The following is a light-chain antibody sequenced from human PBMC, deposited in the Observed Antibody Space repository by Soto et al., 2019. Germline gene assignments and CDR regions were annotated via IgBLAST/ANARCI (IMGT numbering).Light chain of an antibody. CDR3: QHHNSYSQT. Sequence: DIQMTHSPPTLSASVGDRVTITCRASQSIRHYLAWYQQMPGKAPELLIYGASTLQSGVPSRFSGSGSGTEFTLTISSLQPDDFGTYFCQHHNSYSQTFGQGTKVEIK. CDR2: GAS. J-gene: IGKJ1*01. V-gene: IGKV1-5*01. CDR1: QSIRHY.